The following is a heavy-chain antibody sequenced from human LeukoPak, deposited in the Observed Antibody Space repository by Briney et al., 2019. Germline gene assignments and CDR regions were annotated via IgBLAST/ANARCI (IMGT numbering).Heavy chain of an antibody. D-gene: IGHD6-19*01. CDR1: GFTFSSYG. CDR2: ISYDGSNK. Sequence: GRSLRLSCAASGFTFSSYGMHWVRQAPGKGLEWVAVISYDGSNKYYADSVKGRFTISRDNSKNTLYLQMNSLRAEDTAVYYCAKPVAGTPFDYWGQGTLVTVSS. CDR3: AKPVAGTPFDY. V-gene: IGHV3-30*18. J-gene: IGHJ4*02.